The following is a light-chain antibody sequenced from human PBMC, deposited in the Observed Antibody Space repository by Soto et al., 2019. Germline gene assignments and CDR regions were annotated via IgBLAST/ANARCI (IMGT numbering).Light chain of an antibody. CDR3: SSYTSSSTLV. J-gene: IGLJ1*01. CDR2: EVS. Sequence: QSALTQPASVSGSPGKSITISCTGTSSDVGGYNYVSWYQQHPGKAPKLMIYEVSNRPSGVSNRFSGSKSGNTASLTISGLHTEDEADYYCSSYTSSSTLVFGTGTKLTVL. V-gene: IGLV2-14*01. CDR1: SSDVGGYNY.